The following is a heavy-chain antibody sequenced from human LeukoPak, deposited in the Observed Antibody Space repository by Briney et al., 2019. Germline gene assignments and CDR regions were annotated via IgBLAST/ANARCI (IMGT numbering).Heavy chain of an antibody. V-gene: IGHV3-9*01. J-gene: IGHJ4*02. CDR1: GFTFDDYA. CDR2: ISRNSGSI. CDR3: AKGLVTWDY. Sequence: PGRSLRLSCAASGFTFDDYAMHWVRQAPGKGLEWVSGISRNSGSIGYADSVKGRFTISRDNAKNSLYLQMNSLRAEDTAVYYCAKGLVTWDYWGQGTLVTVSS. D-gene: IGHD3-16*02.